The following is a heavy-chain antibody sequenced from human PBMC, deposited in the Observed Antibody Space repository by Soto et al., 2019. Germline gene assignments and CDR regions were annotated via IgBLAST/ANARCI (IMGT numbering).Heavy chain of an antibody. CDR2: INHSGST. D-gene: IGHD3-10*01. J-gene: IGHJ6*02. Sequence: PSATLSLTCAVYVLSFSGYYWSWIRQPQGKGLEWIGEINHSGSTNYNPSLKSRVTISVDTSKKQFSLDLTSVTAADTAVYYCARDFWFEELSGGYYHYGMDVWGPGTTVT. CDR1: VLSFSGYY. CDR3: ARDFWFEELSGGYYHYGMDV. V-gene: IGHV4-34*01.